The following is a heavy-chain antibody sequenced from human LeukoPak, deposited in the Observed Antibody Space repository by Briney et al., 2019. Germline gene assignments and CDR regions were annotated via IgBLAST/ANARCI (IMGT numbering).Heavy chain of an antibody. CDR2: IGGSGVTI. D-gene: IGHD6-13*01. CDR1: GFTFSSYE. CDR3: ARGYNTRWYSARMDV. Sequence: PGGSLRLSCAASGFTFSSYEMNWVRQAPGKGLEWISYIGGSGVTIYYADPVKGRFTISRDNAKNTVDLQMKSLRAEDTAVYYCARGYNTRWYSARMDVWGKGTTVTVSS. V-gene: IGHV3-48*03. J-gene: IGHJ6*04.